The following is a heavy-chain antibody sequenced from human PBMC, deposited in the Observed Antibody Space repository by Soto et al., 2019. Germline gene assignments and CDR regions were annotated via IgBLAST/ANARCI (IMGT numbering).Heavy chain of an antibody. CDR1: GFRCDDYN. J-gene: IGHJ6*02. CDR3: AKENLSFDLALDV. CDR2: ITCNGFTT. V-gene: IGHV3-43*01. Sequence: GSLRLSCAAPGFRCDDYNIHWVRQAPGKGLEWVSLITCNGFTTYYADSVRGRFTISRDGTTNSVFLQMNSLKTEDTGLYYCAKENLSFDLALDVWGQGTTVTVSS.